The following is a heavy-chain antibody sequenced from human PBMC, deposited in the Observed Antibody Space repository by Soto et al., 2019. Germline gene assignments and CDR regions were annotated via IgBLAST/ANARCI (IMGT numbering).Heavy chain of an antibody. CDR3: ARDSLVGVWSGNSSYYYGMDV. D-gene: IGHD3-3*01. V-gene: IGHV1-18*04. J-gene: IGHJ6*01. CDR1: GYTFTSYG. Sequence: QVQLVQSGAEVKKPGASVKVSFKASGYTFTSYGISWVRQAPGQGLEWMGWISAYNGNTNYAQKLQGRVTMTKATSTSTAYMELRSLRSDDTAVYYCARDSLVGVWSGNSSYYYGMDVWGQGTTVTVCS. CDR2: ISAYNGNT.